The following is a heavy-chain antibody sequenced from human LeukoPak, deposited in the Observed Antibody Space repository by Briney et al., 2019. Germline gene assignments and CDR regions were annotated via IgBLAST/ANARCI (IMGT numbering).Heavy chain of an antibody. CDR1: GGSISSYY. V-gene: IGHV4-59*08. D-gene: IGHD2-8*02. Sequence: SETLSLNCTVSGGSISSYYWSWIRQPPGKGLEWIAYISDIGSINYNPSLKSRVTISLDTSKNQFSLKLSSVTAEDTAVYYCAGHHPRNTVDFWGQGTLVTVSS. CDR3: AGHHPRNTVDF. CDR2: ISDIGSI. J-gene: IGHJ4*02.